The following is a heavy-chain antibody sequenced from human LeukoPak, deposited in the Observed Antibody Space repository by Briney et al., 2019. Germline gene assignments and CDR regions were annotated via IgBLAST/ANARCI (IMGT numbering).Heavy chain of an antibody. CDR3: AREGFWSGYHEFDP. CDR1: GGSISSYY. CDR2: IYYSGST. V-gene: IGHV4-59*01. Sequence: SETLSLTCTVSGGSISSYYWGWIRQPPGKGLEWIGYIYYSGSTTYNPSLKSRVTISVDTSKNQFSLKLSSVTAADTAVYYCAREGFWSGYHEFDPWGQGTLVTVSS. J-gene: IGHJ5*02. D-gene: IGHD3-3*01.